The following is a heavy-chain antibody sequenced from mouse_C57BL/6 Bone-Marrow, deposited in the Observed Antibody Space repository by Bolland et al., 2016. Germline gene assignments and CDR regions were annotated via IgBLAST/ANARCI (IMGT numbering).Heavy chain of an antibody. Sequence: TSYNQKFKGKATLTVDKSSSTAYMQLSSLTSEDSAVYFCAREGSMMVTMDYWGQGTLV. CDR2: T. CDR3: AREGSMMVTMDY. V-gene: IGHV1-12*01. J-gene: IGHJ3*01. D-gene: IGHD2-3*01.